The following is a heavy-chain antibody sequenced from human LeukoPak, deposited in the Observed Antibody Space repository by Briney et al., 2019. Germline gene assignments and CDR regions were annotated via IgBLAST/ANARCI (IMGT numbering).Heavy chain of an antibody. CDR2: IRSKAYGGTT. J-gene: IGHJ5*02. V-gene: IGHV3-49*03. CDR3: TRAYTQLGFDP. Sequence: GGSLRLSCTASGFTFGDYAMSWFRQAPGKGLEWVGFIRSKAYGGTTEYAASVKGRFTISRDDSKSIAYLQMNSLKTEDTAVYYCTRAYTQLGFDPWGQGTLVTVSS. CDR1: GFTFGDYA. D-gene: IGHD2-2*01.